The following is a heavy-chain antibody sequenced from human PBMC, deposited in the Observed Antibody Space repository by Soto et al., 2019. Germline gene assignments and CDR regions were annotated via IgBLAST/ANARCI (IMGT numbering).Heavy chain of an antibody. Sequence: QVQLQESGPGLVKPSETLSLTCTVSGGSISSYYWSWIRQPPGKGLEWIGYIYYSGSTNYNPSLKSRVTISVDTSKNQFSLKLSSVTAADTAVYYCARDMGVVVVAARRAEGWFDPWGQGTLVTVSS. V-gene: IGHV4-59*01. CDR2: IYYSGST. J-gene: IGHJ5*02. D-gene: IGHD2-15*01. CDR1: GGSISSYY. CDR3: ARDMGVVVVAARRAEGWFDP.